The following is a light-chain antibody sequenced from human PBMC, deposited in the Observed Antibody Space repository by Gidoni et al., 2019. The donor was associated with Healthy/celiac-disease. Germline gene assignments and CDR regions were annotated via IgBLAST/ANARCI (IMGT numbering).Light chain of an antibody. V-gene: IGKV3-15*01. J-gene: IGKJ2*01. Sequence: EIVMTQSPATLSVSPGERATLSCRASQSVSSNLAWYQQKPGQAPRPLIYGASTRATGIPARFSGSGSGTEFTLTISSLQSEDFAVYYCQQYNNWPPYPFGQGTQLEIK. CDR2: GAS. CDR1: QSVSSN. CDR3: QQYNNWPPYP.